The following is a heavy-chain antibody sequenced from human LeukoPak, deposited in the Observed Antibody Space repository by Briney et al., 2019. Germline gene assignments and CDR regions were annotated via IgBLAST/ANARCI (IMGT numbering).Heavy chain of an antibody. CDR1: GDSVSSNSAA. V-gene: IGHV6-1*01. CDR3: ARAGGSSGWYYFDY. CDR2: TYYRSKWYN. Sequence: SQTLSLTCAISGDSVSSNSAAWNWIRQSPSRGLEWLGRTYYRSKWYNDYAVSVKSRITIDPDTSRNQFSLQLNSVTPEDTAVYYCARAGGSSGWYYFDYWGQGTLVTVSS. D-gene: IGHD6-19*01. J-gene: IGHJ4*02.